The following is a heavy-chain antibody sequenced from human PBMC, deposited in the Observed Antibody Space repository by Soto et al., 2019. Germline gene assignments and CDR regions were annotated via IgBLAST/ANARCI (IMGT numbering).Heavy chain of an antibody. CDR2: IGIGSSTK. J-gene: IGHJ6*02. CDR3: ARLPSLGGYYYYGMDV. CDR1: GFTFRKYG. V-gene: IGHV3-48*01. Sequence: GGALRLSCAASGFTFRKYGMKWVRPAPGKGLEWVSYIGIGSSTKYYADSVKGRFTISRDNAKNSLYLQMNSLRAEDTAMYYCARLPSLGGYYYYGMDVWGQGTTVTVSS. D-gene: IGHD3-10*01.